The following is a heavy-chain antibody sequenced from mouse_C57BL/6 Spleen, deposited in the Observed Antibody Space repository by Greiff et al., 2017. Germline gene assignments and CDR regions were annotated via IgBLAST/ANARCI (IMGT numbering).Heavy chain of an antibody. CDR2: IDPKNGDT. D-gene: IGHD1-1*01. CDR3: TMEYYGSRYAMDY. CDR1: GFYIKYDS. J-gene: IGHJ4*01. Sequence: SGAELVSPGASVQLSCTASGFYIKYDSIHCVTPSPEQCLGCIGCIDPKNGDTEYASKFQGKSTITADTSYNTAYLQLSILTSEDTAVYYCTMEYYGSRYAMDYWGQGTSVTVSS. V-gene: IGHV14-4*01.